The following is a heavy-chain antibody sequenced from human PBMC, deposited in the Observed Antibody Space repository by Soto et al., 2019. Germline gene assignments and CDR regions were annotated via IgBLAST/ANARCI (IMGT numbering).Heavy chain of an antibody. CDR1: GGSISSYY. Sequence: SETLSLTCTVSGGSISSYYWSWIRQPPGKGLEWIGYIYYSGSTNYNPSLKSRVTISVDTAKNQFSLKLSSVTAADTAVYYCARDSMTRRGLDYWGQGTLVTVSS. J-gene: IGHJ4*02. D-gene: IGHD3-22*01. V-gene: IGHV4-59*01. CDR2: IYYSGST. CDR3: ARDSMTRRGLDY.